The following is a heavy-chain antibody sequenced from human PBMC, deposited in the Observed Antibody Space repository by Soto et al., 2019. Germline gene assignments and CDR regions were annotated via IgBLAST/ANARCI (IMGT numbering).Heavy chain of an antibody. D-gene: IGHD3-22*01. J-gene: IGHJ3*02. Sequence: GGYLRLSCAASGFTFSSYGMHWVRQAPGKGLEWVAVISYDGSNKYYADSVKGRFTISRDNSKNTLYLQMDSLRAEDTAVYYCAKDDLFGPTMRAGLDAFVIWGQGTMGTGSS. CDR1: GFTFSSYG. CDR2: ISYDGSNK. CDR3: AKDDLFGPTMRAGLDAFVI. V-gene: IGHV3-30*18.